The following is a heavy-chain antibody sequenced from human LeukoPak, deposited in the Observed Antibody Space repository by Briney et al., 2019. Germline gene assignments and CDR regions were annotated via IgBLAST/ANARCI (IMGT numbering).Heavy chain of an antibody. Sequence: SETLSLTCAVYGGSFSGYYWSWIRQPPGKGLEWIGEINHSGSTNYNPSLKSRVTLSVDTSKNQFSLKLSSVTAADTAVYYCARVSPYPDPNFDYWGQGTLVTVSS. CDR1: GGSFSGYY. V-gene: IGHV4-34*01. J-gene: IGHJ4*02. CDR2: INHSGST. CDR3: ARVSPYPDPNFDY.